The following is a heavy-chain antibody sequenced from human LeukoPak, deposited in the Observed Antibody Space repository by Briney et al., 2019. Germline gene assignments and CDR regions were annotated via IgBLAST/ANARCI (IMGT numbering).Heavy chain of an antibody. CDR3: VRDGGVSGYDLLDY. D-gene: IGHD5-12*01. CDR1: GFTFSNYW. V-gene: IGHV3-7*01. J-gene: IGHJ4*02. CDR2: INQDGSEE. Sequence: GGSLRLSCAASGFTFSNYWMTWVRQAPGKGLEWVAHINQDGSEEHYTDSMKARFTISRDNAKNSLSLQMNSLRAEDTAVYYCVRDGGVSGYDLLDYWGQGTLVTVSS.